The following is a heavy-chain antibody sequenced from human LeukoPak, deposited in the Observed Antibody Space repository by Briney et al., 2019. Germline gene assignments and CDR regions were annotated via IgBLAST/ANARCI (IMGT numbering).Heavy chain of an antibody. Sequence: PGRSLRLSCAASGFTFSSNGMHWARQAPGKGLEWVALIWYDGSNKYYADSVKGRFTISRDNSKNTLYLQMNSLRAEDTAVYYCARLSGSYFDYWGPGTLVTVSS. J-gene: IGHJ4*02. CDR2: IWYDGSNK. D-gene: IGHD1-26*01. CDR1: GFTFSSNG. CDR3: ARLSGSYFDY. V-gene: IGHV3-33*01.